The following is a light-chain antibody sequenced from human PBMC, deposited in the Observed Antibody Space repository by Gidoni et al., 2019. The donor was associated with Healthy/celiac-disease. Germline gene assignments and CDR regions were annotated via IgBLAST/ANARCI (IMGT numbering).Light chain of an antibody. CDR3: QQRSNWRWT. CDR2: DAS. CDR1: QSVSSY. J-gene: IGKJ1*01. Sequence: DIVLTQSPATLSLSPGERATLSCRASQSVSSYLAWYKQKPGQAPRLLIYDASNMATGIPARFSGSGSGTDFTLTISSLEPEDFAVYYCQQRSNWRWTFGQGTKVEIK. V-gene: IGKV3-11*01.